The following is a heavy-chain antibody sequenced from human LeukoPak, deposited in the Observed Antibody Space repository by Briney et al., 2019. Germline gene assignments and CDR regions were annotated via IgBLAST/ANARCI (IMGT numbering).Heavy chain of an antibody. CDR3: TTGLRWSQPIDY. Sequence: GGSLRLSCAASGFSFSNSYMTWVRQAPGKGLEWVGRIKTKTEGETIHYAAPVKGRFTISRDDSKDTLYLQMNSLKTEDTAVYYCTTGLRWSQPIDYWGQGSLSPSPQ. CDR1: GFSFSNSY. J-gene: IGHJ4*02. V-gene: IGHV3-15*01. D-gene: IGHD4-23*01. CDR2: IKTKTEGETI.